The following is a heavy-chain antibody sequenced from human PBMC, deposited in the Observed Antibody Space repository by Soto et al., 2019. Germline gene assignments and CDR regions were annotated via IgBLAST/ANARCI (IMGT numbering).Heavy chain of an antibody. CDR2: INHSGST. D-gene: IGHD2-2*01. Sequence: QVQLQQWGAGLLKPSETLSLTCAVYGGSFSGYYWSWIRQPPGKGLEWIGEINHSGSTNYNPSLKSRVTISVDTSKNQFSLKLSSVTAADTAVYYCARSNGVDQLLSLTYWGQGTLVTVSS. J-gene: IGHJ4*02. CDR3: ARSNGVDQLLSLTY. CDR1: GGSFSGYY. V-gene: IGHV4-34*01.